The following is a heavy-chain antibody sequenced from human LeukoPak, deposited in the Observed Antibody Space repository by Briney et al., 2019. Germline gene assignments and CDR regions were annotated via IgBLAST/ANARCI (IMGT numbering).Heavy chain of an antibody. V-gene: IGHV3-74*01. J-gene: IGHJ4*02. CDR3: ARDAPGNTALDY. D-gene: IGHD5-18*01. CDR2: INSDGSST. Sequence: GGSLRLSCAASGFTFSIYWMHWVRQPPGKGLVWVSRINSDGSSTSYADSVKGRFTISRDNAKNTLYLQMNSLRVEDTALYYCARDAPGNTALDYWGQGSLVSVSS. CDR1: GFTFSIYW.